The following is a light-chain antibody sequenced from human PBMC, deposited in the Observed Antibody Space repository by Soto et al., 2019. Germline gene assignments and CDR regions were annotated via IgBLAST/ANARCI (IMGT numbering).Light chain of an antibody. Sequence: QSALTQPRSESGSPGQSVTISCTGTSSDIGGYNYVSWYQQHPGKAPKLMIYDVIKRPSGVPDRFSGSKSGNTASLTIYGLQAEDEADYYCCSYAGSYTHVFGTGTKVTVL. CDR1: SSDIGGYNY. J-gene: IGLJ1*01. V-gene: IGLV2-11*01. CDR3: CSYAGSYTHV. CDR2: DVI.